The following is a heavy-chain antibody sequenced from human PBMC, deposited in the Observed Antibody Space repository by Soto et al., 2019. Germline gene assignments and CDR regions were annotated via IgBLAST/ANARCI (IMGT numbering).Heavy chain of an antibody. J-gene: IGHJ4*02. CDR3: ARDFYGGYTYGPGDY. Sequence: EVQLVESGGGLVQPGGSLRLSCAASGFMFSAYWMSRVRQAPGKGLEWVANIHRDGGKIYYVDSVKGRFTISRDNAKRSLYLQMNSLRAEDTAVYYWARDFYGGYTYGPGDYWGQGALVAVSS. V-gene: IGHV3-7*01. CDR1: GFMFSAYW. D-gene: IGHD5-18*01. CDR2: IHRDGGKI.